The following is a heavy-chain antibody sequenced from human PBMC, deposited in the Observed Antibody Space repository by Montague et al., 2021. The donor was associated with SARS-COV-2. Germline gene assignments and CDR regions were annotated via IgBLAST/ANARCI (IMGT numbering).Heavy chain of an antibody. D-gene: IGHD6-13*01. Sequence: IYYIWSTYYNPSLKSRFTISVYTSKNQFSLTLSSVTAADTSVSYCARVGRQQLVRLSGMDVWGQGTTVTGSS. CDR2: IYYIWST. V-gene: IGHV4-39*07. J-gene: IGHJ6*02. CDR3: ARVGRQQLVRLSGMDV.